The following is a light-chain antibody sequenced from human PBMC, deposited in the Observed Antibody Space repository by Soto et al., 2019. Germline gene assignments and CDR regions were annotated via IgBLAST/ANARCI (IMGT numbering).Light chain of an antibody. CDR2: EGS. CDR1: SSDVGSYNL. J-gene: IGLJ1*01. CDR3: CSYAGSSTLNYF. Sequence: QSALTQPASVSGSPGQSITISCTGTSSDVGSYNLVSWYQQHPGKAPKLMIYEGSKRPSGVSNRFSGSKSGNTASLTISGLQAEDEADYYCCSYAGSSTLNYFFGTGTKLTVL. V-gene: IGLV2-23*03.